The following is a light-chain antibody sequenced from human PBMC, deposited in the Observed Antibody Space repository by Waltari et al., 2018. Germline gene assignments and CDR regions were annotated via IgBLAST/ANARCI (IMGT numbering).Light chain of an antibody. Sequence: QSALTQPASVSGSPGRSITISCSGTPSDVGGYNSVSWYQQHPNKGPKVIIFEVTNRPSGVSNRFSGSKSGNTATLTISGLQTEDEADYFCASYTSSSTWVFGGGTKVTVL. V-gene: IGLV2-14*01. J-gene: IGLJ3*02. CDR2: EVT. CDR3: ASYTSSSTWV. CDR1: PSDVGGYNS.